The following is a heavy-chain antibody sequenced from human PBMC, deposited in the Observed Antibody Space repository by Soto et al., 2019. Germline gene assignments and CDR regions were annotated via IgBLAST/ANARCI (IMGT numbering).Heavy chain of an antibody. J-gene: IGHJ4*02. CDR3: AAHEPEMATIFFGY. D-gene: IGHD5-12*01. CDR2: IIPIFGTA. V-gene: IGHV1-69*13. CDR1: GGTFSSYA. Sequence: SVKVSCKASGGTFSSYAISWVRQAPGQGLEWMGGIIPIFGTANYAQKFQGRVTITADESTSTAYMELSSLRSEDTAVYYCAAHEPEMATIFFGYWGQGTLVTVSS.